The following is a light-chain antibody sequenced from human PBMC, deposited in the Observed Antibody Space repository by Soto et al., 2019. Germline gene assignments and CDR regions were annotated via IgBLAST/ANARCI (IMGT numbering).Light chain of an antibody. Sequence: AIRMTQCPSSLSASTGDRVTITCRASQGIGSYLAWYQQKPGKAPKLLIYAASTLQSGVPSRFSRSGSGTACTRTISCLKYEDFKTYSCQQYYSYTWTFCQGTKMDIK. J-gene: IGKJ1*01. CDR1: QGIGSY. V-gene: IGKV1-8*01. CDR2: AAS. CDR3: QQYYSYTWT.